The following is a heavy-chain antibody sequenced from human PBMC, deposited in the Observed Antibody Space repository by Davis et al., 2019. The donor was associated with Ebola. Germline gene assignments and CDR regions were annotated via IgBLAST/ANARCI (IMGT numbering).Heavy chain of an antibody. Sequence: SVKVSCKASGGTFSSYAISWVRQAPGQGLEWMGRIIPILGIANYAQKFQGRVTITADKSTSTVYMELSSLRSEDTAVYYCTSNTYYYGSGSKYYFDYWGQGTLVTVSS. CDR1: GGTFSSYA. V-gene: IGHV1-69*04. J-gene: IGHJ4*02. D-gene: IGHD3-10*01. CDR2: IIPILGIA. CDR3: TSNTYYYGSGSKYYFDY.